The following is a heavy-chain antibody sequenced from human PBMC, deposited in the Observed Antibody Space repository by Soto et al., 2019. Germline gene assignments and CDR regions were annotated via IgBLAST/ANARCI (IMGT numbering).Heavy chain of an antibody. D-gene: IGHD1-26*01. J-gene: IGHJ4*02. CDR3: TQDLGGSYFDC. CDR1: GYTFTTYY. Sequence: ASVKVSCKASGYTFTTYYIHWVRQAPGQGLEWMAVINPSDGSTTYAQKFQGRVTMTRDTSTSTVYMDLGSLTSEDTAVYFCTQDLGGSYFDCWGQGTLVTVSS. CDR2: INPSDGST. V-gene: IGHV1-46*03.